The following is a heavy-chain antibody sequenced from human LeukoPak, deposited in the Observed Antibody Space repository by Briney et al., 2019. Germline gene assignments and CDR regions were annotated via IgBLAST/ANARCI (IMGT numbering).Heavy chain of an antibody. D-gene: IGHD3-22*01. Sequence: QPGRSLRLSCAASGFTFSSYAMHWVRQAPGKGLEWVAVISYDGSNKYYADSVKGRFTISRDNSKNTVYLQMDSLRGEDTALYYCARDDDTSGHYSHFGYWGQGTLVTVSS. CDR3: ARDDDTSGHYSHFGY. J-gene: IGHJ4*02. CDR1: GFTFSSYA. CDR2: ISYDGSNK. V-gene: IGHV3-30*04.